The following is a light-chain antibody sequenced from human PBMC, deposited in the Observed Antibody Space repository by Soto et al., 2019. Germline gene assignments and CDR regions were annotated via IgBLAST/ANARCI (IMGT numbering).Light chain of an antibody. J-gene: IGKJ5*01. CDR2: AAS. CDR1: QVISTS. CDR3: QQLFDSPIT. Sequence: DIQLTQSPSILSPSIGESVTITCRASQVISTSLAWYQVKPGKAPKLLIYAASTLESGVPSRFSATVSGTEFSLTITSLQPEDFATYYCQQLFDSPITFGQGTRREI. V-gene: IGKV1-9*01.